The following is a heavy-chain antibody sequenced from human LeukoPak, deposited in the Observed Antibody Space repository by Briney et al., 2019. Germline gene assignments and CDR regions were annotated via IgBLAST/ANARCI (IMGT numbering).Heavy chain of an antibody. CDR1: GFTFSSSP. Sequence: PGGSLRLSCAASGFTFSSSPMSWVRRAPGKGLEWVSAVSAGGGNTHYADSVKGRFTISRDNFKNTLYHQMNSLGAEDTAVYYCARIASAGTTFDYWGQGILVTVSS. CDR2: VSAGGGNT. CDR3: ARIASAGTTFDY. J-gene: IGHJ4*02. D-gene: IGHD6-13*01. V-gene: IGHV3-23*01.